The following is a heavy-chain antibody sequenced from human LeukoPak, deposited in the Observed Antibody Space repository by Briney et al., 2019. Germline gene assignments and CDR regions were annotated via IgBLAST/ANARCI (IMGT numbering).Heavy chain of an antibody. D-gene: IGHD6-13*01. CDR3: ARGGVAAAGIDY. Sequence: SETLSLTCTVSGGSISSGSYYWSWIRQPAGKGLEWIGRIYTSGSTNYNPSLKSRVTISVDTSKNQFSLKLSSVTAADTAVYYCARGGVAAAGIDYWGQGTLVTVSS. J-gene: IGHJ4*02. CDR2: IYTSGST. V-gene: IGHV4-61*02. CDR1: GGSISSGSYY.